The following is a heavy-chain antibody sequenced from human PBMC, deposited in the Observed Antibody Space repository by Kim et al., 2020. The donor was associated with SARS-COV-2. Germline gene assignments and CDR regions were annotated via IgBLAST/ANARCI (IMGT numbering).Heavy chain of an antibody. V-gene: IGHV1-18*01. Sequence: ASVKVSCKASGYTFTSYGISWVRQAPGQGLEWMGWISAYNGNTNYAQKLQGRVTMTTDTSTSTAYMELRSLRSDDTAVYYCARVAFFAYYYDSSGYGGGDYWGQGTLVTVSS. CDR3: ARVAFFAYYYDSSGYGGGDY. CDR2: ISAYNGNT. J-gene: IGHJ4*02. D-gene: IGHD3-22*01. CDR1: GYTFTSYG.